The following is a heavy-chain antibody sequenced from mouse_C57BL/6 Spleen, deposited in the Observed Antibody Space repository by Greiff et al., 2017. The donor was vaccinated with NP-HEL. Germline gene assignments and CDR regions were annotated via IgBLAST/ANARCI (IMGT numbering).Heavy chain of an antibody. D-gene: IGHD2-4*01. CDR2: ISDGGSYT. J-gene: IGHJ1*03. V-gene: IGHV5-4*01. CDR1: GFTFSSYA. CDR3: ARDPDYDVDFDV. Sequence: DVHLVESGGGLVKPGGSLKLSCAASGFTFSSYAMSWVRQTPEKRLEWVATISDGGSYTYYPDNVKGRFTISRDNAKNNLYLQMSHLKSEDTAMYYCARDPDYDVDFDVWGTGTTVTVSS.